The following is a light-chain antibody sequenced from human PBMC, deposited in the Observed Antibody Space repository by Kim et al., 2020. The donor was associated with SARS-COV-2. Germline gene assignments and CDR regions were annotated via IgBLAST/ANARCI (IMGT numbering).Light chain of an antibody. CDR2: QDA. CDR1: NLGDRY. Sequence: SVSPGQTASITCSGDNLGDRYACWYQQKPGQSPALVIYQDAKRPSGIPERFSGSNSGNTATLTISGTQPMDEADYYCQAWDSSTVVFGGGTQLTVL. V-gene: IGLV3-1*01. J-gene: IGLJ2*01. CDR3: QAWDSSTVV.